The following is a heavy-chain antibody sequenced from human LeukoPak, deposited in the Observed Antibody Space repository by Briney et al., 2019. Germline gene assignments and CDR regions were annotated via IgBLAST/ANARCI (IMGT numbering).Heavy chain of an antibody. CDR1: GGSISSNY. CDR3: ARDRGYYGLGSYFDY. V-gene: IGHV4-59*01. J-gene: IGHJ4*02. CDR2: IYYSGST. Sequence: PSETLSLTCTVSGGSISSNYWSWIRQPPGKGLEWIGYIYYSGSTNYNPSLKSRVTISVDTSKNQFSLKLSSVTAADTAVYYCARDRGYYGLGSYFDYWGQGTLVTVSS. D-gene: IGHD3-10*01.